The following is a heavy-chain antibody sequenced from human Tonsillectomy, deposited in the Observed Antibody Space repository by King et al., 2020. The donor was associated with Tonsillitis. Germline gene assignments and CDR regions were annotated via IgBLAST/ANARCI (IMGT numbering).Heavy chain of an antibody. CDR3: ARGEDRSGWYFVF. CDR2: INPNGGST. CDR1: GYTFTSYY. J-gene: IGHJ4*02. Sequence: HEQLVQSGAEVKEPGASVKLSCKGSGYTFTSYYVHWVRQAPGQGLEWLGFINPNGGSTTYAQRFQGRVTMTRDTSTSTVYMELSSLSSEDAAVYYCARGEDRSGWYFVFWGQGTLVTVSS. V-gene: IGHV1-46*01. D-gene: IGHD6-19*01.